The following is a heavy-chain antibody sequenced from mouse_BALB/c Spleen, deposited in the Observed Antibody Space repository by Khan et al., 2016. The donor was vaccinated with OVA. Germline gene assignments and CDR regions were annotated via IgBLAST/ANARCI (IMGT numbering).Heavy chain of an antibody. CDR1: GYTFTTYW. J-gene: IGHJ3*01. CDR2: INPSTGYT. V-gene: IGHV1-7*01. D-gene: IGHD1-1*02. Sequence: QVQLKESGAELAKPGASVKMSCTASGYTFTTYWIHWIKQRPGQGLEWIGYINPSTGYTEYNQKFKDKATLTTDESSSAAYLQLSSLTSYDAAVYYCTRRGLCGHFAFWGQGTMVTVSA. CDR3: TRRGLCGHFAF.